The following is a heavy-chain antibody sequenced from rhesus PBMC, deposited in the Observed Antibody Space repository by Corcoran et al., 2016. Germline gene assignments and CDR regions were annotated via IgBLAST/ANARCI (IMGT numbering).Heavy chain of an antibody. CDR2: ITYSGST. D-gene: IGHD1-20*01. J-gene: IGHJ4*01. CDR3: ARDPPGAGTTLGY. V-gene: IGHV4-122*02. CDR1: GGSISSGYYY. Sequence: QVQLQESGPGLVKPSETLSLTCAVSGGSISSGYYYWSWIRQPPGKGLELIGYITYSGSTSYNPSLKRRVTISRDTSKNQFSLKLSSVTAADTAVYYCARDPPGAGTTLGYWGQGVLVTVSS.